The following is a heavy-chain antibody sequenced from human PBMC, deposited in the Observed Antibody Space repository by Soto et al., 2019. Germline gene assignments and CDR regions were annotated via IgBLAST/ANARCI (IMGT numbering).Heavy chain of an antibody. CDR1: GGTFSTFA. CDR2: IIPIFGTT. J-gene: IGHJ5*02. V-gene: IGHV1-69*12. CDR3: ARVSGSISNWFDP. D-gene: IGHD6-6*01. Sequence: QVQLVQCGAEVKKPGSSVKVSCKASGGTFSTFAISWVRQAPGQGPEWMGGIIPIFGTTNYAQKFQGRVTITADESTSTAYIELSSLRSEDTAIYYCARVSGSISNWFDPWGQGTLVTVSS.